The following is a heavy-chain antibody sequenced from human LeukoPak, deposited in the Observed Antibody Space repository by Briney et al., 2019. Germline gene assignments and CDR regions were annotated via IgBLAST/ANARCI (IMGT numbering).Heavy chain of an antibody. CDR2: IYTSGST. D-gene: IGHD4-17*01. J-gene: IGHJ4*02. V-gene: IGHV4-61*02. Sequence: PSETLSLTCTVSGGSISSSSYYWSWIRQPAGKGLEWIGRIYTSGSTNYNPSLKSRVTISVDTSKNQSSLKLSSVTAADTAVYYCARTFYGDYLSLDYWGQGTLVTVSS. CDR1: GGSISSSSYY. CDR3: ARTFYGDYLSLDY.